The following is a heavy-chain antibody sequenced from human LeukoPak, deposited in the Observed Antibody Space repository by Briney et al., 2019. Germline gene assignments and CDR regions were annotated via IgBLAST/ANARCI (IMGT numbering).Heavy chain of an antibody. CDR3: ARDSVSVEEVGYYYGMDV. Sequence: ASVKVSCKASGYTFTSYYMHWVRQAPGQALEWMGIINPSGGSTSYAQKFQGRVTMTRDTSTSTVYMELSSLRSEDTAVYYCARDSVSVEEVGYYYGMDVWGQGTTVTVSS. CDR1: GYTFTSYY. D-gene: IGHD2-15*01. CDR2: INPSGGST. J-gene: IGHJ6*02. V-gene: IGHV1-46*01.